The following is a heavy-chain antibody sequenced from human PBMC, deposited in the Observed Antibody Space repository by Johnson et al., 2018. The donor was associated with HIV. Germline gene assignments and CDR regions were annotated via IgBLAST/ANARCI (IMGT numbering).Heavy chain of an antibody. CDR1: GFSVSSYY. V-gene: IGHV3-66*01. CDR3: ARDGYNQKPLDAFDI. D-gene: IGHD5-24*01. Sequence: VQLVESGGGLVQPGGSLRLSCAASGFSVSSYYMSWVRQAPGKGLEWVSVLFSGGTTYYADSVRGRFTISRDNSKNTLYLQMNSLRAEDTAVYYCARDGYNQKPLDAFDIWGQGTMVTVSS. CDR2: LFSGGTT. J-gene: IGHJ3*02.